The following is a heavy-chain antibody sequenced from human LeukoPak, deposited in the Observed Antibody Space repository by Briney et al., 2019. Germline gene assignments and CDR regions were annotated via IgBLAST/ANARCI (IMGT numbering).Heavy chain of an antibody. Sequence: PAGTLTLTCAASGVSISSYYWSWIRQPPGKGLEWVGYIYYSGSTNYNPSLKSRVTISVDTSKNQCSLKLSSVTAADTGVYYCARVGRDYDSSGYHNSYYFDYWGQGTLVTVSS. CDR1: GVSISSYY. CDR3: ARVGRDYDSSGYHNSYYFDY. J-gene: IGHJ4*02. CDR2: IYYSGST. D-gene: IGHD3-22*01. V-gene: IGHV4-59*01.